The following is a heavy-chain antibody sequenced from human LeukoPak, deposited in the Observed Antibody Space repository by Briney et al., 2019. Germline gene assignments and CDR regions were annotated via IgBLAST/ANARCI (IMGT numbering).Heavy chain of an antibody. CDR3: AKSGYNCFDY. Sequence: TGGSLRLSCAASGFTFSSSAMSWVRQAPGKGLEWVSTISGSGSGGSTYYADSVKGRFTISRDNSKNTLYLQMNSLRAEDTAVYYCAKSGYNCFDYWGQGTLVTVSS. CDR1: GFTFSSSA. J-gene: IGHJ4*02. V-gene: IGHV3-23*01. CDR2: ISGSGSGGST. D-gene: IGHD5-24*01.